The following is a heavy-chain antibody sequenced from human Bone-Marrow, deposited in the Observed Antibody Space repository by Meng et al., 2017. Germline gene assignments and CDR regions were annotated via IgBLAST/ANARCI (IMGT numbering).Heavy chain of an antibody. V-gene: IGHV4-4*02. J-gene: IGHJ4*02. D-gene: IGHD3-10*01. Sequence: SETLSLTCAVSGASISSDWWSWVRQPPGKGLEWIGSIYYSGSTYYNPSLKSRVTISVDTSKNQFSLKLSSVTAADTAVYYCARVNSMVRGVISDWGQGTLVTVSS. CDR3: ARVNSMVRGVISD. CDR1: GASISSDW. CDR2: IYYSGST.